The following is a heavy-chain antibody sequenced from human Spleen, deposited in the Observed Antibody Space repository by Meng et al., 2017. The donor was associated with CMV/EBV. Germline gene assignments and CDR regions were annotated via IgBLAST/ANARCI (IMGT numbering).Heavy chain of an antibody. D-gene: IGHD3-3*01. V-gene: IGHV1-2*02. CDR1: GYTFTGYY. CDR2: INPNSGGT. Sequence: ASVKVSCKASGYTFTGYYMHWVRQAPGQGLEWMGWINPNSGGTNYAQKFQGRVTMTRDTSISTAYMELSRLRSDDTAVYYCARCPRTISNNWFDPWGQGTLVTVSS. J-gene: IGHJ5*02. CDR3: ARCPRTISNNWFDP.